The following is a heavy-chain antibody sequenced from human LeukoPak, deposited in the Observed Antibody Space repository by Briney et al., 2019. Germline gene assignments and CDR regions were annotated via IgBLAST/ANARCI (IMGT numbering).Heavy chain of an antibody. CDR2: IIPIFGTA. Sequence: SVKVSCKASGGTFSSYAISWVRQAPGQGLEWMGGIIPIFGTANYAQTFQGRVTITADESTSTAYMELSSLRSEDTAVYYCARGGSIAARRAFDYWGQGTLVTVSS. CDR1: GGTFSSYA. J-gene: IGHJ4*02. D-gene: IGHD6-6*01. V-gene: IGHV1-69*13. CDR3: ARGGSIAARRAFDY.